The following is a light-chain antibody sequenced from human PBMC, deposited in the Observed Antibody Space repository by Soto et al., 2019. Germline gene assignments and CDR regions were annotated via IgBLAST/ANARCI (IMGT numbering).Light chain of an antibody. Sequence: AIRMTQSPPSFSASTGDRVTITCRASQSIGTYLAWYQQRPGKAPNLLIYSASILQSGVPSRFSGSGSGTDFTLTITSLQSEDFATYYCQQHHAYPPTFGQGNKVGIK. CDR3: QQHHAYPPT. CDR2: SAS. J-gene: IGKJ1*01. CDR1: QSIGTY. V-gene: IGKV1-8*01.